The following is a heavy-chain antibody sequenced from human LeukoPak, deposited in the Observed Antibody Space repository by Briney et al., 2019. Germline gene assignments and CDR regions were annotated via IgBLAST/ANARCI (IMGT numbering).Heavy chain of an antibody. J-gene: IGHJ4*02. CDR2: IIPIFGTA. CDR3: ARGSDSSGWEFDY. D-gene: IGHD6-19*01. Sequence: GASVKVSCKASGGTFSSYAISWVRQAPGQGLKWMGGIIPIFGTANYAQKFQGRVTITTDESTSTAYMELSSLKSEDTAVYYCARGSDSSGWEFDYWGQGTLVTVSS. CDR1: GGTFSSYA. V-gene: IGHV1-69*05.